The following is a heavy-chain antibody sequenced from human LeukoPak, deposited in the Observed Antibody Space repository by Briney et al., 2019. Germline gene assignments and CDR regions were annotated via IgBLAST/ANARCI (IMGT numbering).Heavy chain of an antibody. CDR1: AFTFSSYA. D-gene: IGHD2-15*01. CDR2: ISYDGSNK. CDR3: ATGGGYCSGGSCGDY. V-gene: IGHV3-30*04. Sequence: GRSLRLSCAASAFTFSSYAMHWVRQAPGKGLEWVAVISYDGSNKYYADSVKGRFTISRDNSKNTLYLQMNSLRAEDTAVYYCATGGGYCSGGSCGDYWGQGTLVTVSS. J-gene: IGHJ4*02.